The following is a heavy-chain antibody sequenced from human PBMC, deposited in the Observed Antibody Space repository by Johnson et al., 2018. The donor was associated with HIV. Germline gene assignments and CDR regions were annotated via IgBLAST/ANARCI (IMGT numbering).Heavy chain of an antibody. J-gene: IGHJ3*02. V-gene: IGHV3-66*02. CDR2: IYGGGST. Sequence: VQLVESGGGLVQPGGSLRLSCAASGFAVSSNTMSWVRQAPGKGLEWVSLIYGGGSTFYADSVKGRFTISTDNSKNTLYLQMNSLRAEDTAVYYCAKDLRHGYSDYDPGSPGGGFDIWGQGTMVTVSS. D-gene: IGHD5-12*01. CDR1: GFAVSSNT. CDR3: AKDLRHGYSDYDPGSPGGGFDI.